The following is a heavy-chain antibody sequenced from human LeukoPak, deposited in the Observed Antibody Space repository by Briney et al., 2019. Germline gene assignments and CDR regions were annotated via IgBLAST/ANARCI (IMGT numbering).Heavy chain of an antibody. Sequence: GGSLRLSCAASGFTFSTYGMSWVRQAPGKGLEWVSGISGSGGATYYAGSVKGRFTISRDDLHNTLYLQMNSLRAEDTAVYFCARGGVDYYGSGTYYPMYYFDYWGQGALVTVSS. J-gene: IGHJ4*02. CDR2: ISGSGGAT. CDR3: ARGGVDYYGSGTYYPMYYFDY. CDR1: GFTFSTYG. V-gene: IGHV3-23*01. D-gene: IGHD3-10*01.